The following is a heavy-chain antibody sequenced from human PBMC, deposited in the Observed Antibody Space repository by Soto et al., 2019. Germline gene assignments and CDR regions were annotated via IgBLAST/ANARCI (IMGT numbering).Heavy chain of an antibody. CDR1: GFTFSNAW. Sequence: GGSLRLSCAASGFTFSNAWMSWVRQAPGKGLEWVSAISGSGGSTYYADSVKGRFTISRDNSKNTLYLQMNSLRAEDTAVYYCAKSPTIAVAARNIFDYWGQGTLVTVSS. CDR3: AKSPTIAVAARNIFDY. CDR2: ISGSGGST. V-gene: IGHV3-23*01. D-gene: IGHD6-19*01. J-gene: IGHJ4*02.